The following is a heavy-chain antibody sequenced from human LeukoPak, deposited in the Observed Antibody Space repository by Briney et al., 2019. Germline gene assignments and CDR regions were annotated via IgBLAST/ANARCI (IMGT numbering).Heavy chain of an antibody. J-gene: IGHJ4*02. Sequence: GASVKVSCKVSGYTLTELSMHWVRQAPGKGLEWMGWISAYNGNTNYAQKLQGRVTMTTDTSTSTAYMELRSLRSDDTAVYYCARARPVDNMIVDSEGFDYWGQGTLVTVPS. CDR1: GYTLTELS. V-gene: IGHV1-18*01. CDR2: ISAYNGNT. CDR3: ARARPVDNMIVDSEGFDY. D-gene: IGHD3-22*01.